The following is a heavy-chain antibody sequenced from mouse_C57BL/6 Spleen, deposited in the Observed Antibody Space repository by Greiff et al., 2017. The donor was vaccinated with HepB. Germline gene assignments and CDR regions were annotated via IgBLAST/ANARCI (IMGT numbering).Heavy chain of an antibody. CDR2: IYPGDGDT. Sequence: VKLQESGPELVKPGASVKISCKASGYAFSSSWMNWVKQRPGKGLEWIGRIYPGDGDTNYNGKFKGKATLTADKSSSTAYMQLSSLTSEDSAVYFCARGGYDYDDWFAYWGQGTLVTVSA. CDR1: GYAFSSSW. J-gene: IGHJ3*01. V-gene: IGHV1-82*01. D-gene: IGHD2-4*01. CDR3: ARGGYDYDDWFAY.